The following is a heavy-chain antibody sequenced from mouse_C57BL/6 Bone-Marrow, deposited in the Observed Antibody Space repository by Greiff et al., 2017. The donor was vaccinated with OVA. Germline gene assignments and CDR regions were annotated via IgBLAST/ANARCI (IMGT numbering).Heavy chain of an antibody. CDR3: ARLPYFDY. J-gene: IGHJ2*01. Sequence: QVQLKQSGAELVRPGTSVNMSCKASGYTFTNYWIGWAKQRPGHGLEWIGDIYPGGGYTNYNEKFKGKATLTADKSSSTAYMQFSSLTSEDSAIYYCARLPYFDYWGQGTTLTVSS. CDR1: GYTFTNYW. CDR2: IYPGGGYT. V-gene: IGHV1-63*01.